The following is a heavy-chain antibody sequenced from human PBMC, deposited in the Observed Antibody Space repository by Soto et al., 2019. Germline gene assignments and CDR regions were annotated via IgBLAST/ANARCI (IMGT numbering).Heavy chain of an antibody. V-gene: IGHV3-11*01. Sequence: GGSLRLSCEASIFTFSDYYTTWIRQAPGKGLEWVSSISSRASATYYADSVKGRFTISRDNAKNSVSLQMNSLRAEDTAVYYCARDYCSETTCPNYGMDVWGQGTMVTVSS. CDR1: IFTFSDYY. J-gene: IGHJ6*02. CDR3: ARDYCSETTCPNYGMDV. CDR2: ISSRASAT. D-gene: IGHD2-15*01.